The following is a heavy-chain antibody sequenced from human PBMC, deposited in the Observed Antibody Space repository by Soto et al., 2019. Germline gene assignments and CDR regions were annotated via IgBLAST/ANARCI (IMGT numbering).Heavy chain of an antibody. Sequence: VGSLRLSYAASGFTISSNYISWVRQAPGKGLEWVSVIYSGGSTYYADSVKGRFTISRDNSKNTLYLQMNSLRAEDTAVYYCGRDLYYSHLGMDVWGKGTTVTVSS. J-gene: IGHJ6*03. CDR1: GFTISSNY. V-gene: IGHV3-66*01. D-gene: IGHD4-4*01. CDR2: IYSGGST. CDR3: GRDLYYSHLGMDV.